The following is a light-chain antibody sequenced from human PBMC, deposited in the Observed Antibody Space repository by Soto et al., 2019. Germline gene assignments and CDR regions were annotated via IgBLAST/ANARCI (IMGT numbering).Light chain of an antibody. CDR1: QSVGST. CDR3: QHYKTWPLA. CDR2: DAY. Sequence: EIVLTQSPGTLSLSPGERATLSCRASQSVGSTLAWYRQQPGQAPRLLIYDAYIRASGVPARFSGSGSGTEFTLTISGLQSEDFAVYFCQHYKTWPLAFGGGTQFDIK. V-gene: IGKV3-15*01. J-gene: IGKJ4*01.